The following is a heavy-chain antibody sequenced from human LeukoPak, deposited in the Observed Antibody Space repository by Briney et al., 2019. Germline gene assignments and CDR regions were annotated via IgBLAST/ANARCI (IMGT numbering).Heavy chain of an antibody. J-gene: IGHJ4*02. D-gene: IGHD3-10*01. CDR1: GFTFSSYW. V-gene: IGHV3-7*03. CDR3: ARLDYYGSGSYQVDY. CDR2: IKQDGSAQ. Sequence: PGGSLRLSCAASGFTFSSYWMSWVRQAPGKGLEWVANIKQDGSAQYYVDSVKGRFTISRDNAKNSLYLQMNSLRAEDTAVYYCARLDYYGSGSYQVDYWGQGTLVTVSS.